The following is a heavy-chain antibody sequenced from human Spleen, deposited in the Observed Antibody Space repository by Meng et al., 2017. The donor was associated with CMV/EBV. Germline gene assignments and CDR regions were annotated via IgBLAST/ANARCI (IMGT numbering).Heavy chain of an antibody. Sequence: GESLKISCAASGFTVSSNYMSWVRQAPGKGLEWVSVIYSGGSTYYADSVKGRFTISRDNSKNTLYLQMNSLRVEDTAVYYCAKWGGSSWSTGGGQGTLVTVSS. J-gene: IGHJ4*02. V-gene: IGHV3-53*05. CDR1: GFTVSSNY. CDR3: AKWGGSSWSTG. CDR2: IYSGGST. D-gene: IGHD6-13*01.